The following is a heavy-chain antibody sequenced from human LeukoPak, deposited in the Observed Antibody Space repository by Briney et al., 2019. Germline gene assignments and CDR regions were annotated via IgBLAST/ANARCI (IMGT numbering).Heavy chain of an antibody. Sequence: PSETLSLTCTVSGGSINSYYWSWIRQPPGKGLEWIGYIYYSGSTNYNPSLKSRVTISVDTSKNQFSLKLSSVAAADTAVYYCARDSPYYDFWSGYYSPRYYMDVWGKGTTVTVSS. V-gene: IGHV4-59*01. CDR1: GGSINSYY. CDR2: IYYSGST. CDR3: ARDSPYYDFWSGYYSPRYYMDV. J-gene: IGHJ6*03. D-gene: IGHD3-3*01.